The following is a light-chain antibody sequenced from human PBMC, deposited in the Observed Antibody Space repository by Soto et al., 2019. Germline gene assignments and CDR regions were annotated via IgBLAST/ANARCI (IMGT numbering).Light chain of an antibody. CDR2: DAS. Sequence: EIVLTQSPATLSLSPGERATLSCRASQSVSSYLAWYQQKPGQAPRLLIYDASNMATGIAARFSGSGSGTDCTLTISSLEPEDFAVYYGQQRSNWPPRITFGQGTRLEI. V-gene: IGKV3-11*01. CDR1: QSVSSY. J-gene: IGKJ5*01. CDR3: QQRSNWPPRIT.